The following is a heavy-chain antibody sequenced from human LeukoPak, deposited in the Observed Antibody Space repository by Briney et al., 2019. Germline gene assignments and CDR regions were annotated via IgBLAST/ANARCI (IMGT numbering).Heavy chain of an antibody. CDR3: AKDNYDILTGPFDY. Sequence: GGPLRLSCAASGFTFDDYAMHWVRQAPGKGLEWVSLISGDGGSTYYADSVKGRFTISRDNSKNSLYLQMNSLRTEDTALYYCAKDNYDILTGPFDYRGQGTLVTVSS. V-gene: IGHV3-43*02. CDR2: ISGDGGST. D-gene: IGHD3-9*01. CDR1: GFTFDDYA. J-gene: IGHJ4*02.